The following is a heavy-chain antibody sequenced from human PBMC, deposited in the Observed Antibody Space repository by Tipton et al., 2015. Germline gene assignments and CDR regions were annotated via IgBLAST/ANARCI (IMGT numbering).Heavy chain of an antibody. CDR1: GGSISSNNW. CDR2: SYYSGRT. V-gene: IGHV4-4*02. Sequence: SLRLSCAVSGGSISSNNWWSWVRQPPGKGLEWIGESYYSGRTNYNPSLKSRVTISVDKSRNHFSLTLSSATAADTAVYYCARFYGDYGGHYYYGMDVWGQGTTVTVSS. CDR3: ARFYGDYGGHYYYGMDV. D-gene: IGHD4-17*01. J-gene: IGHJ6*02.